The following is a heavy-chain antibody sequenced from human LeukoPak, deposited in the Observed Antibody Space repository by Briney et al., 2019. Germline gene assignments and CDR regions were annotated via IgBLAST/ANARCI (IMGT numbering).Heavy chain of an antibody. CDR2: IYYSEST. D-gene: IGHD1-26*01. Sequence: SETLPLTCTVSADSLSSSTYYWGWIRQPPGKGLEWLGSIYYSESTYYHPSLKSRVTISSDTSKNQFSLKLSSVTAADTAVYYCARHQKLRVGATTYFDYWGQGILVTVSS. CDR1: ADSLSSSTYY. V-gene: IGHV4-39*01. J-gene: IGHJ4*02. CDR3: ARHQKLRVGATTYFDY.